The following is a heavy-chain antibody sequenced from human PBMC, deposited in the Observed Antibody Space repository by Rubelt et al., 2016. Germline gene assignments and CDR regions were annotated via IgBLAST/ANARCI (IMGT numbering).Heavy chain of an antibody. Sequence: QLQLQESGPGLVKPSETLSLTCTVSGGSISSTNYYWGWIRQPPGKGLEWLGSIYHSGSTYYNPSLKSRVTISVDTSKNHFSLKLSAVTAADTAVYYCARRGWTYSCYEPWDYWGQGTLVTVSS. CDR1: GGSISSTNYY. CDR2: IYHSGST. J-gene: IGHJ4*02. D-gene: IGHD5-12*01. V-gene: IGHV4-39*02. CDR3: ARRGWTYSCYEPWDY.